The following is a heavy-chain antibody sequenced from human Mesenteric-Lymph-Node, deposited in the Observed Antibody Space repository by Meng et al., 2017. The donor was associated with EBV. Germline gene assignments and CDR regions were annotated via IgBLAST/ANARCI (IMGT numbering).Heavy chain of an antibody. Sequence: QVHLEQSGAEVKKPGASVKVSCKVSGYTLTELAVHWVRQAPGKGLEWMGAFAPEDGEAIYAQKFQGRVIVTADTSTDTVYMEFISLRFVDTAMYYCAAGHSVTKAAVFWGPGTLVTVSS. V-gene: IGHV1-24*01. CDR2: FAPEDGEA. CDR1: GYTLTELA. J-gene: IGHJ4*02. CDR3: AAGHSVTKAAVF. D-gene: IGHD4-17*01.